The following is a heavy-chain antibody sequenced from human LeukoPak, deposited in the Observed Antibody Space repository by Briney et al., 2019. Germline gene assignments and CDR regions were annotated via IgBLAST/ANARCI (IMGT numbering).Heavy chain of an antibody. D-gene: IGHD5-24*01. V-gene: IGHV4-31*03. CDR2: TYYSGST. CDR1: GGSISSGGYY. Sequence: PSQTLSLTCTVSGGSISSGGYYWSWLRQHPGTGLEWIGYTYYSGSTYYNPSLKSRVTISVDTSKNQFSLKLSSVTAADTAVYYCASAIYNPSDVDYWGQGTLVTVSS. J-gene: IGHJ4*02. CDR3: ASAIYNPSDVDY.